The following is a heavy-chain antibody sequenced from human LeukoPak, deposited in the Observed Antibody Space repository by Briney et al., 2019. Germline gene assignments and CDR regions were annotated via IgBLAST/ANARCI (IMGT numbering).Heavy chain of an antibody. J-gene: IGHJ4*02. Sequence: ASVKVSCKASGYTFTSYGISWVRQAPGQGLEWMGWISACNSNTNYAQKLQGRVTMTTDTSTSTAYMELRSLRSDDTAVYYCARVLWFGELHHFDYWGQGTLVTVSS. CDR3: ARVLWFGELHHFDY. D-gene: IGHD3-10*01. CDR2: ISACNSNT. V-gene: IGHV1-18*04. CDR1: GYTFTSYG.